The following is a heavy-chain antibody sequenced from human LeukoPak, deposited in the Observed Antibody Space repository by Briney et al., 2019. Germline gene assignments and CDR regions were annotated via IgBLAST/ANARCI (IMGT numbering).Heavy chain of an antibody. D-gene: IGHD6-13*01. CDR3: AKGRPHRGWASSWAHRKTGAFDI. V-gene: IGHV3-23*01. Sequence: GGSLRLSCAASGFTFSSYAMSWVRQAPGRGLEWVSAISGSGGSTYYADSVKGRFTISRDNSKNTLYLQMNSLRAEDTAVYYCAKGRPHRGWASSWAHRKTGAFDIWGQGTMVAVSS. J-gene: IGHJ3*02. CDR2: ISGSGGST. CDR1: GFTFSSYA.